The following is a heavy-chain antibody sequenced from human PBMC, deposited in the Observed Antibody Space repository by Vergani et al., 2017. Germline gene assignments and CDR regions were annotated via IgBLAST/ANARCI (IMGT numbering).Heavy chain of an antibody. Sequence: QVQLVQSGAEVKKPGASVKVSCKASGYTFTSYGISWVRQAPGQGLEWMGWISAYNGNTNYAQKLQGRVTMTTDTSTSTAYMELRSLRSDDTAVYYCAIDREYYYDRSGYLDFDIWGQGTMVTVSS. CDR3: AIDREYYYDRSGYLDFDI. D-gene: IGHD3-22*01. J-gene: IGHJ3*02. CDR1: GYTFTSYG. CDR2: ISAYNGNT. V-gene: IGHV1-18*01.